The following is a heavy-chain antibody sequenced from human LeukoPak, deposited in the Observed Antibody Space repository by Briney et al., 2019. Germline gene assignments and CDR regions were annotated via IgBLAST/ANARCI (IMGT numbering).Heavy chain of an antibody. CDR1: GFTFSNAW. Sequence: GGSLRLSCAASGFTFSNAWMSWVRQAPGKGLEWVGRIKSKTDGGTTDYAAPVKGRFTISRDDSKNTLYLQMNSLKTEDTAVYYCTTALVRGVIIAPYYYYGMDVWGQRTTVTVA. V-gene: IGHV3-15*01. CDR3: TTALVRGVIIAPYYYYGMDV. CDR2: IKSKTDGGTT. D-gene: IGHD3-10*01. J-gene: IGHJ6*02.